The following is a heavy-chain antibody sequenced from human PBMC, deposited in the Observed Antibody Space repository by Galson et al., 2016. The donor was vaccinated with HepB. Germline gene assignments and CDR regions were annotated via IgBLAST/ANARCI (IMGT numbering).Heavy chain of an antibody. D-gene: IGHD5-24*01. Sequence: SLRLSCAASGFTFSTYGMHWVRQAPGKGLEWVALISYDGKRESYADSVKGRVTISRDNSKNTLYLQMHSLRGEDTDGYYCAKGRWDFDSWGQGTLVTVSS. V-gene: IGHV3-30*18. CDR1: GFTFSTYG. J-gene: IGHJ4*02. CDR2: ISYDGKRE. CDR3: AKGRWDFDS.